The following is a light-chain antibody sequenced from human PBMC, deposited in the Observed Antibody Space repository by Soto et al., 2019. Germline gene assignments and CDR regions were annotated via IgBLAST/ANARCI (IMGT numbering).Light chain of an antibody. Sequence: LTQPASVSGSPGQSITISCTGTSSDVGSYNLVSWYQQHPGKAPKLMIYEVSQRPSGLSYRFSGSKSGNTASLTISRLQAEDEADYYCCSYAGSSTPYVFGTGTKVTVL. J-gene: IGLJ1*01. CDR2: EVS. CDR3: CSYAGSSTPYV. CDR1: SSDVGSYNL. V-gene: IGLV2-23*02.